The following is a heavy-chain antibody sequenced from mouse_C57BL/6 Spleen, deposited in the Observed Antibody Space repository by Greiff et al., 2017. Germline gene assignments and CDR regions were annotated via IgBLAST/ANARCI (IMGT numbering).Heavy chain of an antibody. CDR3: TRWVYDYDPSGFGY. J-gene: IGHJ2*01. V-gene: IGHV1-15*01. CDR1: GYTFTDYE. Sequence: VQLQQSGAELVRPGASVTLSCKASGYTFTDYEMHWVKQTPVPGLEWIGAIDPETGGTAYNQKFKGKAILTADKSSSTAYMELRSLTSEDSAVYYCTRWVYDYDPSGFGYWGQGTTLTVSS. CDR2: IDPETGGT. D-gene: IGHD2-4*01.